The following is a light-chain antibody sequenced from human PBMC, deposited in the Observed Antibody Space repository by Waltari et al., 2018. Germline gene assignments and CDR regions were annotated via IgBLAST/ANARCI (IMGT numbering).Light chain of an antibody. CDR2: EDS. CDR1: ILAKQY. Sequence: SYELTQPSSVSVSPGQTAQILCSGDILAKQYARWFQQKPGQAPLLLIYEDSERPSESPGRFSGSSSGTTVTLTITGAHVDDEADYYCFSAADNNWVFGGGTKLTVL. J-gene: IGLJ3*02. V-gene: IGLV3-27*01. CDR3: FSAADNNWV.